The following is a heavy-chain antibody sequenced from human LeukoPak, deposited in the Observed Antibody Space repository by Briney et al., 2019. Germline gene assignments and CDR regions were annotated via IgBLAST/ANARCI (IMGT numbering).Heavy chain of an antibody. Sequence: PGGSLRLSCAASGFTFSSDWMHWVRQAPGKGLVWVSRINTDGSGSGTSYADSVKGRFTISRDNAKNTLYLQMNSLRVEDTAVYYCARDLRSAADYWGQGTLVTV. CDR2: INTDGSGSGT. J-gene: IGHJ4*02. CDR1: GFTFSSDW. CDR3: ARDLRSAADY. V-gene: IGHV3-74*01.